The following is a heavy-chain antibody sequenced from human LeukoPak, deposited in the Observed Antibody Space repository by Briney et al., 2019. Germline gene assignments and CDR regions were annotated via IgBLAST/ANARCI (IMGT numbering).Heavy chain of an antibody. J-gene: IGHJ6*02. CDR3: ARTGYDILTGSAYYGMDV. V-gene: IGHV1-69*04. D-gene: IGHD3-9*01. CDR1: GGTFSSYA. Sequence: SVKVSCKVSGGTFSSYAISWVRQAPGQGLEWMGRIIPILGIANYAQKFQGRVTITADKSTSTAYMELSSLRSEDTAVYYCARTGYDILTGSAYYGMDVWGQGTTVTVSS. CDR2: IIPILGIA.